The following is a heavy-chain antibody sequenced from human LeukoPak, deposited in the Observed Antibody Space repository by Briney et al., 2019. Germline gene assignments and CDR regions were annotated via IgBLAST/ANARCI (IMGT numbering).Heavy chain of an antibody. Sequence: SGTLSLICAVSGGSISSSNWWSWVRQPPGKGLEWIGEIYHSGNTNYNPSLKSRVTISVDKSKNQFSLKLNSVTAADTAVYYCARDEGSSWSYDYWGQGTLVTVSS. D-gene: IGHD6-13*01. CDR1: GGSISSSNW. V-gene: IGHV4-4*02. CDR2: IYHSGNT. J-gene: IGHJ4*02. CDR3: ARDEGSSWSYDY.